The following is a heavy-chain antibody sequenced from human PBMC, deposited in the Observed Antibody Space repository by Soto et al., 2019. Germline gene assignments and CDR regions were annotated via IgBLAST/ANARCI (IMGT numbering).Heavy chain of an antibody. J-gene: IGHJ4*02. CDR3: ARHPRDDYNYGGSGIFDY. CDR1: GGSISSRTFW. V-gene: IGHV4-39*01. Sequence: QLQLQESGPGLVKPSETLSLTCSVSGGSISSRTFWWAWIRQPPGKGLEWIGDMDYSGSSYSSPSLESRVTLSVDTSKNQFSLKLNSVTAADTAVYYCARHPRDDYNYGGSGIFDYWGQGTLVTVSS. CDR2: MDYSGSS. D-gene: IGHD4-4*01.